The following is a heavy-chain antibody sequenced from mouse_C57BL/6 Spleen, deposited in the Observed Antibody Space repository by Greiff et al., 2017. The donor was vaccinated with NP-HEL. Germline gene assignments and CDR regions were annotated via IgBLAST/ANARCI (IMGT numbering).Heavy chain of an antibody. CDR1: GYTFTSYW. CDR3: ARSKSSNPYFEC. CDR2: IDPSDSYT. V-gene: IGHV1-69*01. D-gene: IGHD2-5*01. Sequence: QVQLQQPGAELVMPGASVKLSCKASGYTFTSYWMHWVKQRPGQGLEWIGEIDPSDSYTNYNQKFKGKSTLTVDKSSSPAYMQLSSLTSEDSAVYYCARSKSSNPYFECWGKGTTLTVYS. J-gene: IGHJ2*01.